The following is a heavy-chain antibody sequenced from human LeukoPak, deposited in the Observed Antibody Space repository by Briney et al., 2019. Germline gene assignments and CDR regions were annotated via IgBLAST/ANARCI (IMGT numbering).Heavy chain of an antibody. V-gene: IGHV4-38-2*02. J-gene: IGHJ4*02. CDR2: SGHGGIT. CDR3: ARGRNCHSGTYYGAFDY. Sequence: SETLSLTCTVSGYSINSGYNWDWIRQPPGKGLEWSGSSGHGGITYYSPSLKSRVSISADTSKTQFALILSSVTAADTAVYYCARGRNCHSGTYYGAFDYWGQGVLVTVSS. CDR1: GYSINSGYN. D-gene: IGHD1-26*01.